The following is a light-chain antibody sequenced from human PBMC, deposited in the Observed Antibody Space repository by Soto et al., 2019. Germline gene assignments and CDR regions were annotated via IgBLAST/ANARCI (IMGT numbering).Light chain of an antibody. V-gene: IGKV1-39*01. Sequence: IQMTQSPSSLSASVGDRVTITFRASQRISTYLNWFQQRPGKAPRLLIYAASTLQTGVSSNFSGSASGTDFTLTITSLQPEDFATYFCHQTYSIPPTFGQGTKVDIK. J-gene: IGKJ1*01. CDR1: QRISTY. CDR3: HQTYSIPPT. CDR2: AAS.